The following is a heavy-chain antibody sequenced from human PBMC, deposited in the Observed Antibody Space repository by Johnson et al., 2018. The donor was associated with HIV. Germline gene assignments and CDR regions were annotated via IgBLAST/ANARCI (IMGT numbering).Heavy chain of an antibody. J-gene: IGHJ3*02. V-gene: IGHV3-30*18. CDR3: AKEPWHSSLSLIGLFVFDI. CDR2: ISFDAINK. Sequence: QVQLVESVGGVVQPGRSLRLSCAASGFTFSSYGMHWVRQAPGKGLEWVAVISFDAINKYYADSVKGRFTISRDNSKNTLYLQMDGLRAEDTAVYYCAKEPWHSSLSLIGLFVFDIRGQGTMVTVSS. CDR1: GFTFSSYG. D-gene: IGHD6-19*01.